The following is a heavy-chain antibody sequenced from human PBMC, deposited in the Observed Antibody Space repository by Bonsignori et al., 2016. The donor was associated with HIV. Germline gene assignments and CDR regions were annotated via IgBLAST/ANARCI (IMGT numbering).Heavy chain of an antibody. D-gene: IGHD2-2*02. CDR1: GYTFTGYY. CDR2: INPNSGGT. V-gene: IGHV1-2*02. Sequence: ASVKVSCKASGYTFTGYYMHWVRQAPGQGLEWMGWINPNSGGTNYAQKFQGRVTMTRDTSISTAYMELSRLRSDDTAVYYCASEGYCSSTSCYKPYYMDVWGKGTTVTVSS. CDR3: ASEGYCSSTSCYKPYYMDV. J-gene: IGHJ6*03.